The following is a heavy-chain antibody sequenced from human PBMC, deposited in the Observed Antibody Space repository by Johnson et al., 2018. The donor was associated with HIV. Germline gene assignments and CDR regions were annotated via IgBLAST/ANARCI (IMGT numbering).Heavy chain of an antibody. D-gene: IGHD6-13*01. CDR1: GFTFSDYY. V-gene: IGHV3-11*04. J-gene: IGHJ3*02. CDR2: ISSSGSTI. Sequence: QMLLVESGGGVVQPGGSLRLSCAASGFTFSDYYMSWIRQAPGKGLEWVSYISSSGSTIYYADSVKGRFTSSRDNAKNSLYLQMNSLRAEDTAVYYCARKAAGTMHAFDIWGQGTVVTVSS. CDR3: ARKAAGTMHAFDI.